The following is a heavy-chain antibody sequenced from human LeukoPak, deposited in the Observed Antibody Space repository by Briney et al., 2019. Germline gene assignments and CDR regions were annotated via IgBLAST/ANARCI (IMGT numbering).Heavy chain of an antibody. J-gene: IGHJ6*02. CDR1: AGFLSGYY. CDR3: ARVRGYSGYDPHYGMDV. Sequence: SESLSLTCPVYAGFLSGYYWSWIRQPPGKGLEWIGEINNSGSTNYHPSLKTRVTISVDTSKNQFSLKLSSVTAADTAVYYCARVRGYSGYDPHYGMDVWGQGTTVTVSS. CDR2: INNSGST. D-gene: IGHD5-12*01. V-gene: IGHV4-34*01.